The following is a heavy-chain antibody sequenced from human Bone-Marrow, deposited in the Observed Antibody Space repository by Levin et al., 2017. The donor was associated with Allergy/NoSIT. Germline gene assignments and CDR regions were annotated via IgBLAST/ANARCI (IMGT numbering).Heavy chain of an antibody. D-gene: IGHD6-13*01. CDR3: TADRPLMASAGFDY. J-gene: IGHJ4*02. CDR1: GFTLSDAW. CDR2: IKSKIDGGTT. V-gene: IGHV3-15*07. Sequence: GGSLRLSCAASGFTLSDAWMHWVRQAPGKGLEWVGRIKSKIDGGTTDYTVPVKDRFTISRDDSKNALHLQMNSLKTEDTGVYYCTADRPLMASAGFDYWGQGILVTVSS.